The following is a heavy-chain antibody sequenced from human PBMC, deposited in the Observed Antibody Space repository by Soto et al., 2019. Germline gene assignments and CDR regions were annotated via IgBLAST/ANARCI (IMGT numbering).Heavy chain of an antibody. J-gene: IGHJ3*02. D-gene: IGHD2-15*01. CDR1: GFTFSDYY. Sequence: GGSLRLSCAASGFTFSDYYMSWIRQAPGKGMEWVSYISSSGSTIYYADSVKGRFTISRDNAKNSLYLQMNSLRAEDTAVYYCAREVENLDAFDIWGQGTMVTVSS. CDR2: ISSSGSTI. CDR3: AREVENLDAFDI. V-gene: IGHV3-11*01.